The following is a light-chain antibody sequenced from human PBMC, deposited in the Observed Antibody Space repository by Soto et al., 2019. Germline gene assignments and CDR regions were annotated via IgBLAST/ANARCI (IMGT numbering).Light chain of an antibody. CDR3: AAWDGSLNGYV. CDR2: TTN. CDR1: SSNIGSNT. Sequence: QSVLTQPPSASGTPGQRVTISCSGSSSNIGSNTVNWYQQLPGTAPKLLIHTTNQRPSGVPDRFSGSKSGTSASLAISGLQSEDEAEYFCAAWDGSLNGYVFGTGTKLTVL. V-gene: IGLV1-44*01. J-gene: IGLJ1*01.